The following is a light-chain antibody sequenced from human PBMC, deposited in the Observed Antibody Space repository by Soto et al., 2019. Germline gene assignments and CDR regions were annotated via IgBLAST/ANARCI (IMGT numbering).Light chain of an antibody. J-gene: IGKJ1*01. CDR3: QKYNSALGT. Sequence: DIQMTQSPSSLSASVGDRVTITCRASQGISNYLAWYQQKPGKVPKLLIYAASTLQSGVPSRFSGSGSGTDVTLTISSLQHEDVATYYCQKYNSALGTFGQGTKVEIK. V-gene: IGKV1-27*01. CDR1: QGISNY. CDR2: AAS.